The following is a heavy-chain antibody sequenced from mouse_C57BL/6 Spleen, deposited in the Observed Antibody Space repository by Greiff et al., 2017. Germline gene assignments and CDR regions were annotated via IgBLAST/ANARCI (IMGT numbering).Heavy chain of an antibody. Sequence: DVMLVESGEGLVKPGGSLKLSCAASGFTFSSYAMSWVRQTPGKRLEWVAYISSGGDYIYYADTVKGRFTISRDNARNTLYLQMSSLKSEDTAMYYCTREDYDYSWFADWGQGTLVTVSA. CDR1: GFTFSSYA. J-gene: IGHJ3*01. D-gene: IGHD2-4*01. CDR3: TREDYDYSWFAD. CDR2: ISSGGDYI. V-gene: IGHV5-9-1*02.